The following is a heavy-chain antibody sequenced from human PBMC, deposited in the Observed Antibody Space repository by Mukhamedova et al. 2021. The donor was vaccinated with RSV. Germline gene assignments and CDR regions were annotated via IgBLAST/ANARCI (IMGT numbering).Heavy chain of an antibody. V-gene: IGHV3-30*04. CDR2: ISYDGSNK. J-gene: IGHJ4*02. Sequence: EWVAIISYDGSNKYYADSVKGRFTISRDNSKNTLYLQMNSLRAEDTAVYYCARDLSYGDPPSWGQGTPVTVSA. CDR3: ARDLSYGDPPS. D-gene: IGHD4-17*01.